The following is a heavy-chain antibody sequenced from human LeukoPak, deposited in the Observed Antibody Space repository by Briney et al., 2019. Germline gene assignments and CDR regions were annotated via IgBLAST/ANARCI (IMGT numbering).Heavy chain of an antibody. CDR3: SRGRRSPDS. CDR2: IRSKAYGGTT. V-gene: IGHV3-49*03. D-gene: IGHD5-24*01. CDR1: GFTIGHYA. J-gene: IGHJ5*01. Sequence: GGSLRLSCTASGFTIGHYAMSWFRQAPGKGLEWVGFIRSKAYGGTTEYAASLKGRITISRDDSKTIAYLQMSSLKTEDTAVYYCSRGRRSPDSWGQGTLVTVSS.